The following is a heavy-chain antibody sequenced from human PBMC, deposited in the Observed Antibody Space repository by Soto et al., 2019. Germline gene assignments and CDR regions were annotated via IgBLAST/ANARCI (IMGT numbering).Heavy chain of an antibody. V-gene: IGHV3-33*01. D-gene: IGHD6-6*01. CDR3: ARDRSSIIGYYYGMDV. CDR1: GFTFSSYG. CDR2: IWYDGSNK. Sequence: GGSLRLSCAASGFTFSSYGMHWVRQAPGKGLEWVAVIWYDGSNKYYADSVKGRFTISRDNSKNTLYLQMNSLRAEDTAVYYCARDRSSIIGYYYGMDVWGQGTTVTVSS. J-gene: IGHJ6*02.